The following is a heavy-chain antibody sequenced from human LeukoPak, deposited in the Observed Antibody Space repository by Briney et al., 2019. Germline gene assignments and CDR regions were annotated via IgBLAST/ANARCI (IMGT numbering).Heavy chain of an antibody. J-gene: IGHJ4*02. Sequence: SETLSLTCTVSGGSISSSSYYWGWIRQPPGKGLEWIGSIYYSGSTYYNPSLKSRVTISVDTSKNQFSLKLSSVTAADTAVYYCARQEGYSNYVEYFDYWGQGTLVTVS. CDR2: IYYSGST. CDR3: ARQEGYSNYVEYFDY. V-gene: IGHV4-39*01. D-gene: IGHD4-11*01. CDR1: GGSISSSSYY.